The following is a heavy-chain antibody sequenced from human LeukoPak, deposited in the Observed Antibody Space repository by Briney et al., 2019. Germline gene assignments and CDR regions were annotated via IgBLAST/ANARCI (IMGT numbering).Heavy chain of an antibody. V-gene: IGHV4-34*01. D-gene: IGHD1-1*01. CDR3: ARVNWNDVLFT. CDR2: INHSGNT. CDR1: GGSFSDYY. Sequence: SETLSLTCAVYGGSFSDYYWSWIRQPPGKGLEWIGEINHSGNTNYNASLKSRATISVDTSRTQFSLELSSVTAADTAVYYCARVNWNDVLFTWGPGTLVTVSS. J-gene: IGHJ4*02.